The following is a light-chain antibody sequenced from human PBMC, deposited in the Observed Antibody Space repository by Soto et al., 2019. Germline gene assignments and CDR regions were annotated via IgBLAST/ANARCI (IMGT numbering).Light chain of an antibody. J-gene: IGLJ1*01. Sequence: QSALTQPASVSGSPGQSIAISCTGTSSDVGAYIYVSWYQHHPGKAPKLILHDVSARPSGVSDRFSGSKSGNTASLTISGLQPEDEADYYCSSYTSSSTEVFGTGTKLTVL. CDR1: SSDVGAYIY. CDR2: DVS. V-gene: IGLV2-14*03. CDR3: SSYTSSSTEV.